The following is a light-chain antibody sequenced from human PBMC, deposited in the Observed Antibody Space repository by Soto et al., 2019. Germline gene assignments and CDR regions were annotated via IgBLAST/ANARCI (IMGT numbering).Light chain of an antibody. V-gene: IGKV3-11*01. J-gene: IGKJ5*01. CDR1: QSVSIS. Sequence: ESVLAQSPATLSLSPGERATLSCRASQSVSISLAWYQQKPGQAPRLLIYDASNRATGVPARFSGSGSGTDFTLTVSSLEPEDFALYYCQQRRNWPPEITFGQGTRLEIK. CDR3: QQRRNWPPEIT. CDR2: DAS.